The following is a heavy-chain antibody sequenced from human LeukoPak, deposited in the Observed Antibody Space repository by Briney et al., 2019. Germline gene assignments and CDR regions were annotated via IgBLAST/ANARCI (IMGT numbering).Heavy chain of an antibody. CDR3: ARDHEGRYYDFWSGYYKYYYYMDV. CDR2: ISSSGSTI. J-gene: IGHJ6*03. CDR1: GFTFSDYY. D-gene: IGHD3-3*01. Sequence: GGSLRLSCAASGFTFSDYYMSWIRQAPGKGLEWVSYISSSGSTIYYADSVKGRFTISRDNAKNSLYLQMDSLRAEDTAVYYCARDHEGRYYDFWSGYYKYYYYMDVWGKGTTVTVSS. V-gene: IGHV3-11*04.